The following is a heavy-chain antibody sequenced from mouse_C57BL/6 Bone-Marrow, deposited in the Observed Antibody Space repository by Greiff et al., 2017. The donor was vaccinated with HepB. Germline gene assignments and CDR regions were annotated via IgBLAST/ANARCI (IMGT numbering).Heavy chain of an antibody. J-gene: IGHJ2*01. D-gene: IGHD1-1*01. Sequence: EVHLVESGPGLVKPSQSLSLTCSVTGYSITSGYYWNWIRQFPGNKLEWMGYISYDGSNNYNPSLKNRISITRDTSKNQFFLKLNSVTTEDTATYYCARFITTVVVFDYWGQGTTLTVSS. CDR1: GYSITSGYY. V-gene: IGHV3-6*01. CDR3: ARFITTVVVFDY. CDR2: ISYDGSN.